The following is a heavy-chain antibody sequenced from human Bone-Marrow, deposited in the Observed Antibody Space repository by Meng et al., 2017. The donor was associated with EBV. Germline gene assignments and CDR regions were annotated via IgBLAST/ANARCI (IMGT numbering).Heavy chain of an antibody. J-gene: IGHJ4*02. V-gene: IGHV4-61*01. D-gene: IGHD6-6*01. CDR3: AKSSSSTPGVVDS. CDR1: GASVSGGTFH. CDR2: IYDGGTT. Sequence: HQRGSGPGLVKPSQTRSLTCTGSGASVSGGTFHWSWSRQPPGKELEWIGYIYDGGTTIYNPSLKSRVTILLDTSRNQFSLGLRSVTTADTAVYYCAKSSSSTPGVVDSWGQGTLVTVSS.